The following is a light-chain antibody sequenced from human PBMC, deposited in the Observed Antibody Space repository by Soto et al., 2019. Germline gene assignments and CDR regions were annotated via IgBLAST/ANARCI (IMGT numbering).Light chain of an antibody. J-gene: IGLJ2*01. CDR2: EVS. CDR3: CSYAGSSYVV. CDR1: SSDVGSYNL. V-gene: IGLV2-23*02. Sequence: QSALTQPASVSGSPGQSITISCTGTSSDVGSYNLVSWYQQHPGKAPKLMIYEVSKRPSGVSNRFSGSKSGNTASLTISGLQAEDEADYYCCSYAGSSYVVSGGGTKLTVL.